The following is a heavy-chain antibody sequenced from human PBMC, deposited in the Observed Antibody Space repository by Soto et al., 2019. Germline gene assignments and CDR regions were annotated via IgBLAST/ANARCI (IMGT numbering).Heavy chain of an antibody. Sequence: GGSLRLSCAASGFTVSSNYMSWVRQAPGKGLEWVSSISSSSSYIYYADSVKGRFTISRDNAKNSLYLQMNSLGAEDTAVYYCARDIELEPYYYYGMVVWGKGTTVTVS. J-gene: IGHJ6*04. CDR2: ISSSSSYI. CDR1: GFTVSSNY. CDR3: ARDIELEPYYYYGMVV. D-gene: IGHD1-1*01. V-gene: IGHV3-21*01.